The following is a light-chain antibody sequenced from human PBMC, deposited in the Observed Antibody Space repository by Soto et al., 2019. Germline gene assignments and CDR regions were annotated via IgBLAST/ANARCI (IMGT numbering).Light chain of an antibody. CDR2: GAS. V-gene: IGKV3-15*01. CDR3: QKYNNWPPFT. Sequence: EIVMTQSPATLSVSPGERATLSCRASQSVSSNLAWYQQKPGQAPRLLIYGASTRATGIPDRFSGSGSGTEFTLTISRLQSEDFAVYYCQKYNNWPPFTFGQGTRLEI. CDR1: QSVSSN. J-gene: IGKJ5*01.